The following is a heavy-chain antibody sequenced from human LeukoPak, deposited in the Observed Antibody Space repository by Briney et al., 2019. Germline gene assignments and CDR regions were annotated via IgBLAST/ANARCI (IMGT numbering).Heavy chain of an antibody. CDR3: ARGLVAAAGTPPGY. Sequence: PSETLSLTCAVYGGSFSGYYWSWIRQPPGKGLEWIGEINHSGSTNYNPSLKSRVTISVDTSKNQFSLKLSSVTAADTAVYYCARGLVAAAGTPPGYWGQGTLVTVSS. D-gene: IGHD6-13*01. J-gene: IGHJ4*02. CDR1: GGSFSGYY. CDR2: INHSGST. V-gene: IGHV4-34*01.